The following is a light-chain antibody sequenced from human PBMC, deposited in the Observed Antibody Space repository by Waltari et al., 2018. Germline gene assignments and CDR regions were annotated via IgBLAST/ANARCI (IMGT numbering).Light chain of an antibody. V-gene: IGLV6-57*04. J-gene: IGLJ2*01. CDR2: EDN. Sequence: HSVSESPGKTVTISCTRSSGSIASNYVQWYQQRPGSAPTTVIYEDNQRPSGVPDRFSGSIDSSSNSASLSISGLKTEDEADYYCQSYDSSNHGVFGGGTKLTVL. CDR3: QSYDSSNHGV. CDR1: SGSIASNY.